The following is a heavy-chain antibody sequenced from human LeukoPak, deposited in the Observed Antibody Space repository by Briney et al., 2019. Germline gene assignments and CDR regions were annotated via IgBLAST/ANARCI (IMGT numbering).Heavy chain of an antibody. CDR2: ISAYNGNT. J-gene: IGHJ3*02. V-gene: IGHV1-18*01. CDR1: GGTFSSYA. Sequence: ASVKVSCKASGGTFSSYAISWVRQAPGQGLEWMGWISAYNGNTNYAQKLQGRVTMTTDTSTSTAYMELRSLRSDDTAVYYCRVAPGAFDIWGQGTMVTVSS. CDR3: RVAPGAFDI. D-gene: IGHD3-3*01.